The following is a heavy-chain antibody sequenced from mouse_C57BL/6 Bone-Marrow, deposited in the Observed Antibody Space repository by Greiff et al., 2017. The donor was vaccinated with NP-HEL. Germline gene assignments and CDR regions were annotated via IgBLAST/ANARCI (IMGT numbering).Heavy chain of an antibody. V-gene: IGHV5-17*01. Sequence: EVMLVESGGGLVKPGGSLKLSCAASGFTFSDYGMHWVRQAPEKGLEWVAYISSGSSTIYYADTVKGRFTISRDNAKNTLFLQMTSLRSEDTAMYYCAGGSSDYYAMDYWGQGTSDTVSS. J-gene: IGHJ4*01. CDR1: GFTFSDYG. CDR2: ISSGSSTI. CDR3: AGGSSDYYAMDY.